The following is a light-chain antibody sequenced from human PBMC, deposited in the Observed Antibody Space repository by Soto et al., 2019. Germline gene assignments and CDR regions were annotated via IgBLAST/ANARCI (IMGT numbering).Light chain of an antibody. J-gene: IGKJ2*01. CDR2: GAS. CDR1: QSVSSN. CDR3: QQYNNLPYT. V-gene: IGKV3-15*01. Sequence: IVMTQSQDTLSVSPGERATLSCRARQSVSSNLAWYQQNPGQAPRLLIFGASTRATGIPARFSGSGSGTEFTLTISSLQSEDFAVYHCQQYNNLPYTFGQGTTLEIK.